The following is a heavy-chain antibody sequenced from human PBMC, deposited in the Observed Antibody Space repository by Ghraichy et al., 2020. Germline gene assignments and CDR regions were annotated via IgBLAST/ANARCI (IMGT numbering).Heavy chain of an antibody. CDR2: ISGSGDTT. V-gene: IGHV3-23*01. Sequence: GGSLRLSCAASGFTFSSYSMTWVRQAPGKGLEWVSVISGSGDTTYYADSVEGRFTISRDNSKNTLDLQMNSLRAEDTAVYHCAKKGGTTLFNAFDIWGQGTMVTVSS. CDR3: AKKGGTTLFNAFDI. D-gene: IGHD1-7*01. J-gene: IGHJ3*02. CDR1: GFTFSSYS.